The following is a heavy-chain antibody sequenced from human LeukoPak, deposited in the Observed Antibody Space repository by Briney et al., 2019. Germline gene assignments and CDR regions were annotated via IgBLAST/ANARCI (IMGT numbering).Heavy chain of an antibody. J-gene: IGHJ6*03. CDR1: GFTFSSYE. V-gene: IGHV3-48*03. D-gene: IGHD6-13*01. CDR2: ISSSGSTI. Sequence: PGGSLRLSCAASGFTFSSYEMNWVRQAPGKGLEWVSYISSSGSTIYYADSVKGRFTISRDNAKNSLYLQMNSLRAEDTAVYYCARAEYSSSWYYYYYYYMDVWGKGTTVTISS. CDR3: ARAEYSSSWYYYYYYYMDV.